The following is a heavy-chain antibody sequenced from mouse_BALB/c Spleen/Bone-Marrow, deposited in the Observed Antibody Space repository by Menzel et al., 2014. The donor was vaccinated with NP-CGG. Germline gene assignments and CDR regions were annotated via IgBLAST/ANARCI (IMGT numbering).Heavy chain of an antibody. V-gene: IGHV2-6-7*01. Sequence: VQLQQSGPGLVAPSHSLSITCTVSGFSLTGYGVNWVRQPPGKGLEWLGMIWGDGSTDYNSALKSRLSISKDNSKSQVFLKVNGLQTDDTARYYCARGGNYYAMDYWGQGTSVTVSS. CDR1: GFSLTGYG. CDR2: IWGDGST. D-gene: IGHD2-1*01. CDR3: ARGGNYYAMDY. J-gene: IGHJ4*01.